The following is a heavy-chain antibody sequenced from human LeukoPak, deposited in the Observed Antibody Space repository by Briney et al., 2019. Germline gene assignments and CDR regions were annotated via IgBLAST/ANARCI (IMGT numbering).Heavy chain of an antibody. CDR3: ARGGWRDGYNEDYFDY. V-gene: IGHV3-30*04. CDR1: GFTFSSYA. D-gene: IGHD5-24*01. J-gene: IGHJ4*02. Sequence: TGGSLRLSCAASGFTFSSYAMHWVRQAPGKGLEWVAVISYDGSNKYYADSVKGRFTISRDNSKNTLYLQMNSLRAEDTAVYYCARGGWRDGYNEDYFDYWGQGTLVTVSS. CDR2: ISYDGSNK.